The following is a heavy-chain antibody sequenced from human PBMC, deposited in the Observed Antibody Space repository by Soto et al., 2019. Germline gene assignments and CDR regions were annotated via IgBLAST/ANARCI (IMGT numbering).Heavy chain of an antibody. CDR1: GGSISSSDW. CDR3: ARLRLVVRGVMNWLDP. D-gene: IGHD3-10*01. Sequence: SETLSLTCTVSGGSISSSDWWSWVRQPPGKGLEWIGYIYYSGSTNYNPSLKSRVTISVDTSKNQFSLKLSSVTAADTAVYYCARLRLVVRGVMNWLDPSGQGTLVTVSS. J-gene: IGHJ5*02. CDR2: IYYSGST. V-gene: IGHV4-59*08.